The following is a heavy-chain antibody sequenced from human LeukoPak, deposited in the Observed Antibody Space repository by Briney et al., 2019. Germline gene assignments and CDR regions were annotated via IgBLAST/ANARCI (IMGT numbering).Heavy chain of an antibody. V-gene: IGHV1-69*05. D-gene: IGHD3-3*01. J-gene: IGHJ3*02. Sequence: GASVKVSCKASGGTFSGYAISWVRQAPGQGLEWMGGIIPIFGTANYAQKFQGRVTITTDESTSTAYMELSSLRSEDTAVYYCARAERPVRFLEFRGAFDIWGQGTMVTVSS. CDR3: ARAERPVRFLEFRGAFDI. CDR1: GGTFSGYA. CDR2: IIPIFGTA.